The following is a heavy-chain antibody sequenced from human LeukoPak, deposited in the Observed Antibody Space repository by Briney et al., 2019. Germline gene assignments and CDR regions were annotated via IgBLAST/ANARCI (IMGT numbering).Heavy chain of an antibody. D-gene: IGHD6-13*01. V-gene: IGHV4-59*01. CDR2: IYYSGST. J-gene: IGHJ6*02. Sequence: SETLSLTCTVSGGSISSYYWSWIRQPPGKGLEWIGYIYYSGSTNYNPSLKSRVTISVDTSKNQFSLKLSSVTAADTAVYYCARVARIAVAGTGYYYYYGMDIWGQGTTVTVSS. CDR3: ARVARIAVAGTGYYYYYGMDI. CDR1: GGSISSYY.